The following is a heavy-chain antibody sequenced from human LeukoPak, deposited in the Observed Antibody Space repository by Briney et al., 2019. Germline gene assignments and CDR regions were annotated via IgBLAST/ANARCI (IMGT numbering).Heavy chain of an antibody. V-gene: IGHV1-69*04. CDR2: IIPILGIA. CDR1: GGTFSSYT. CDR3: AREAVVPAAIVGPFDY. Sequence: SVKVSCKASGGTFSSYTISWVRQAPGQGLEWMGRIIPILGIANYAQKFQGRVTITADKSTSTAYMELSSLRSEDTAVYYCAREAVVPAAIVGPFDYWSQGTLVTVSS. J-gene: IGHJ4*02. D-gene: IGHD2-2*01.